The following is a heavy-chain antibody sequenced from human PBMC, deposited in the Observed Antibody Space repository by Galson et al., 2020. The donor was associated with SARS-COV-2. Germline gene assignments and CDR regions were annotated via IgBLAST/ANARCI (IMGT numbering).Heavy chain of an antibody. CDR3: ARKNLFRLRLGELSSRFDY. CDR2: IYYSGST. J-gene: IGHJ4*02. V-gene: IGHV4-39*01. Sequence: SETLSLTCTVSGGSISSSSYYWGWIRQPPGKGLEWIGSIYYSGSTYYNPALKSRVTISVDTSKNQFSLQLSSVTAADTAVYYCARKNLFRLRLGELSSRFDYWGQGTLVTGSS. CDR1: GGSISSSSYY. D-gene: IGHD3-16*02.